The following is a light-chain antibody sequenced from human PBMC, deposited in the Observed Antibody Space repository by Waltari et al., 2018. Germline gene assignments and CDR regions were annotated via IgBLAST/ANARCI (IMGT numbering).Light chain of an antibody. V-gene: IGLV2-14*03. Sequence: QSALTQPASVSGSPGQSITISCTGTSSDVGGYNYVSWYQQHPGKAPKLMNYDVSNRPSGVSNRFSGSTSGNTASLTISGLQAEDEADYYCSSYTSSSTPHVVFGGGTKLTVL. J-gene: IGLJ2*01. CDR1: SSDVGGYNY. CDR2: DVS. CDR3: SSYTSSSTPHVV.